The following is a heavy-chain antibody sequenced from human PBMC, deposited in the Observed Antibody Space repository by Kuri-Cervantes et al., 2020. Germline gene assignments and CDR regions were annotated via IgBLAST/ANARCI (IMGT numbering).Heavy chain of an antibody. CDR2: INPSGGST. Sequence: ASVKVSCKASGYTFTSYGISWVRQAPGQGLEWMGIINPSGGSTSYAQKFQGRVTMTRDTSTSTAYMGLSSLRSEDTAVYYCVRTSRATYYYDSSGYYDDAFDIWGQGTMVTVSS. CDR1: GYTFTSYG. J-gene: IGHJ3*02. V-gene: IGHV1-46*01. D-gene: IGHD3-22*01. CDR3: VRTSRATYYYDSSGYYDDAFDI.